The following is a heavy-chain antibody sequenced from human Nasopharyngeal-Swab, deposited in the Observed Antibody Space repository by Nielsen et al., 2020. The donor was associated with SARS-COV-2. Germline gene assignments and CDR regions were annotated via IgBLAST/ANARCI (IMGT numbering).Heavy chain of an antibody. CDR3: ARGGGSSSWVDY. J-gene: IGHJ4*02. CDR2: IYYSGST. D-gene: IGHD6-13*01. Sequence: SETLSLTCTVSGGSISSYYWSWIRQPPGKGLEWIGYIYYSGSTNYNPSLKIRVTISVDTSTNQFSLNLSSVTAADTAVYYCARGGGSSSWVDYWGQGTLVTVSS. V-gene: IGHV4-59*01. CDR1: GGSISSYY.